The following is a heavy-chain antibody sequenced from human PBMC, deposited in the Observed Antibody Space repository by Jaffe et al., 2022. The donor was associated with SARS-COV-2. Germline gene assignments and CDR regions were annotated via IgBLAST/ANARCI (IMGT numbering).Heavy chain of an antibody. CDR3: ARDVRGSYYTWFDP. Sequence: QVQLQESGPGLVKPSETLSLTCTVSGYSISSGYYWGWIRQPPGKGLEWIGSIYHSGSTYYNPSLKSRVTISVDTSKNQFSLKLSSVTAADTAVYYCARDVRGSYYTWFDPWGQGTLVTVSS. J-gene: IGHJ5*02. V-gene: IGHV4-38-2*02. D-gene: IGHD1-26*01. CDR1: GYSISSGYY. CDR2: IYHSGST.